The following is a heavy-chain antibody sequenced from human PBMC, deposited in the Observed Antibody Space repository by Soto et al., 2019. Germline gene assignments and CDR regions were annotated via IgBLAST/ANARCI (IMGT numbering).Heavy chain of an antibody. D-gene: IGHD2-15*01. CDR3: PKEDPPCLN. CDR2: ISAYNGNT. CDR1: GYTFTSYG. Sequence: QVQLVLSGAEVKKPGASVKVSCKASGYTFTSYGISWVRQAPGQGLEWVGWISAYNGNTNSEQRHHGRFTRTTEPYTITAYMELTSLISDVTAVYYCPKEDPPCLNWGRGTLVNVSS. J-gene: IGHJ4*02. V-gene: IGHV1-18*01.